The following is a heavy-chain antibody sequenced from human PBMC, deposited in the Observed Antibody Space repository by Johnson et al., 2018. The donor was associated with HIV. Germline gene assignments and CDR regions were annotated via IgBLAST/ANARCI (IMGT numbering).Heavy chain of an antibody. Sequence: VQLVESGGGVVPPGRALRLPCAASGFPSSSYALHCVPPAPGKGLEWVAVIPYDGSTKCYAHSVMLRFTISRDNSKNTLYLQMNRLRGEDTEMYNGAKDRGSVYGGKAADVFDIWGQGTMVTVSS. CDR3: AKDRGSVYGGKAADVFDI. CDR2: IPYDGSTK. J-gene: IGHJ3*02. V-gene: IGHV3-30*04. D-gene: IGHD4-23*01. CDR1: GFPSSSYA.